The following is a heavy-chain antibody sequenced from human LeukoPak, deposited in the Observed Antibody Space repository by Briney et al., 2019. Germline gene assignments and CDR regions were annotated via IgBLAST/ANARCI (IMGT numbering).Heavy chain of an antibody. CDR2: INPNSGGT. V-gene: IGHV1-2*02. D-gene: IGHD6-13*01. CDR1: GYTFTGYY. J-gene: IGHJ4*02. Sequence: ASVTVSCKASGYTFTGYYMHWVRQAPGQGLEWMGWINPNSGGTNYAQKFQGRVTTTRDTSISTAYMELSRLRSDDTAVYYCARGRRGPAAPFDYWGQGTLVTVSS. CDR3: ARGRRGPAAPFDY.